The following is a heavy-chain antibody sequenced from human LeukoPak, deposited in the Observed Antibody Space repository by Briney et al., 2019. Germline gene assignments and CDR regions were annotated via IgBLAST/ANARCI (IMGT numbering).Heavy chain of an antibody. V-gene: IGHV4-34*01. CDR1: GGSFSGYY. CDR3: ARAFGGSSSWSDYYYYYMDV. Sequence: SETLSLTCAVYGGSFSGYYWSWIRQPPGKGLEWIGEINHSGSTNYNPSLKSRVTMSVDTSKNQFSLKLSSVTAADTAVYYCARAFGGSSSWSDYYYYYMDVWGKGTTVTVSS. D-gene: IGHD6-13*01. CDR2: INHSGST. J-gene: IGHJ6*03.